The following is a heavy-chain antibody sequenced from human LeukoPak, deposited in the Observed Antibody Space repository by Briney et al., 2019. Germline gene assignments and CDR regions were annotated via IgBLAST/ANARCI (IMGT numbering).Heavy chain of an antibody. J-gene: IGHJ4*02. CDR2: IDYSGST. V-gene: IGHV4-59*11. D-gene: IGHD6-19*01. Sequence: SETLSLTCTVSGGSIRRHYLNWIRQPPGKGLEWVGYIDYSGSTDYNPSLKSRVTFSVDTSKKQFSLKLSSVTAADTAVYYCARGYSSGWYYFDYWGQGTLVTVSS. CDR3: ARGYSSGWYYFDY. CDR1: GGSIRRHY.